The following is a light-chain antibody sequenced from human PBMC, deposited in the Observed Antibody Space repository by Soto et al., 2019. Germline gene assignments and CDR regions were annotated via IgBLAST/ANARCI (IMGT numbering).Light chain of an antibody. CDR2: GNS. V-gene: IGLV1-40*01. CDR1: SSNIGAGFD. CDR3: QYYDSSLRVV. J-gene: IGLJ2*01. Sequence: QSVLTQPPSVSGAPGQRVTISCTGSSSNIGAGFDVHWYQQLPGTAPQLLIYGNSKRPSGVTDRFSGSKSGTSASLAIAGLQAEDEDDYYCQYYDSSLRVVFGGGTKLTVL.